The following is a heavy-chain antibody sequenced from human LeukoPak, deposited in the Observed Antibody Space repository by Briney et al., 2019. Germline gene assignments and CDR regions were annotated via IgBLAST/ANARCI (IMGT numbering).Heavy chain of an antibody. CDR3: AKWGDYDVLTGYYVSDY. CDR1: GFTFSNYA. Sequence: GASLRLSCAASGFTFSNYAMSWVRQAPGKGLEWVSVITGGGSGIYYADSMKSRFTISRDNSKNTLYLQINSLRAEDTAVYYCAKWGDYDVLTGYYVSDYWGQGTLVNVSS. V-gene: IGHV3-23*01. CDR2: ITGGGSGI. J-gene: IGHJ4*02. D-gene: IGHD3-9*01.